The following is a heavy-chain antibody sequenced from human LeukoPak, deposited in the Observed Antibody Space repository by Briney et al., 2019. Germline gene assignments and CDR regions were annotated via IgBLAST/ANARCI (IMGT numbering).Heavy chain of an antibody. CDR2: IYSGGNT. CDR3: ASSGITMVRGVGFDP. CDR1: GFTVSSNY. V-gene: IGHV3-53*01. Sequence: GGSLRLSCAASGFTVSSNYMSWVRQAPGKGLEWVSVIYSGGNTYYADSVKGRFTISRDNSKNTLYLQMNSLRAEDTAVYYCASSGITMVRGVGFDPWGQGTLVTVSS. J-gene: IGHJ5*02. D-gene: IGHD3-10*01.